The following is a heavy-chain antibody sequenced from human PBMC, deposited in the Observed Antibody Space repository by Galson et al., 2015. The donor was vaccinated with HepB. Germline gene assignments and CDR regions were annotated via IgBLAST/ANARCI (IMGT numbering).Heavy chain of an antibody. CDR1: GYSFTNYW. CDR3: ARQVEDEHCSGNNCNYYYYGMDV. V-gene: IGHV5-51*01. CDR2: IDPVDSET. D-gene: IGHD2-15*01. J-gene: IGHJ6*02. Sequence: QSGAEVKKAGESLKISCKGSGYSFTNYWIGWVRQMPGKGLEWMGIIDPVDSETRYSPSFQGQVSISVDKSISTAYLQWRSLKASDTAMYYCARQVEDEHCSGNNCNYYYYGMDVWGQGTTVTVTS.